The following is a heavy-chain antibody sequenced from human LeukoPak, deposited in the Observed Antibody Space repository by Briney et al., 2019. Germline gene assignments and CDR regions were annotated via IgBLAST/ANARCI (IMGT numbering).Heavy chain of an antibody. CDR2: IYHSGST. D-gene: IGHD6-19*01. J-gene: IGHJ4*02. CDR1: GYSISSGYY. V-gene: IGHV4-38-2*02. Sequence: PSETLSLTCTVSGYSISSGYYWGWIRQPPGKGLEWIGSIYHSGSTYYNPSLKSRVTISVDASKNQFSLKLSSVTAADTAVYYCARENIAVAGLSYWGQGTLVTVSS. CDR3: ARENIAVAGLSY.